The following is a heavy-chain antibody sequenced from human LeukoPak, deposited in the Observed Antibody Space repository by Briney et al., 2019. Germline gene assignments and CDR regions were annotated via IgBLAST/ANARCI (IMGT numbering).Heavy chain of an antibody. CDR2: IFGDGTII. CDR3: AKTYYDFWSGVFDY. V-gene: IGHV3-74*01. D-gene: IGHD3-3*01. J-gene: IGHJ4*02. Sequence: HPGGSLRLSYTASGFIFSSYCMHWVRQVPGKGLVWISRIFGDGTIINYADSVKGRFTISRDNSKNTLYLQMNSLRAEDTAVYYCAKTYYDFWSGVFDYWGQGTLVTVSS. CDR1: GFIFSSYC.